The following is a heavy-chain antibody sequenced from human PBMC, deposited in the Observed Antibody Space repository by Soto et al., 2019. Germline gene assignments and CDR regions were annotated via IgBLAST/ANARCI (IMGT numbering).Heavy chain of an antibody. D-gene: IGHD6-13*01. J-gene: IGHJ6*02. Sequence: GASVNVSCKASGYTFTGYYMHWVRQAPGQGLEWMGWINPNSGGTNYAQKFQGWVTMTRDTSISTAYMELSRLRSDDTAVYYCAIDSAAAGLVGDGYYYYYGMDVWGQGTTVTVSS. CDR3: AIDSAAAGLVGDGYYYYYGMDV. V-gene: IGHV1-2*04. CDR2: INPNSGGT. CDR1: GYTFTGYY.